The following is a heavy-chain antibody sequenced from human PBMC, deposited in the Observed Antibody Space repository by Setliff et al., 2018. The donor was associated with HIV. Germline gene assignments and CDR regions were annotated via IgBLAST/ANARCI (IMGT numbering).Heavy chain of an antibody. D-gene: IGHD4-17*01. V-gene: IGHV1-18*04. CDR1: GYTFTKYG. Sequence: GASVKVSCKASGYTFTKYGIIWVRQAPGQGLEWMGWIGADNGNTNYAQKFQGRVTMTTDTSTNTAYMEVRSPTSDDTAVYYCVRVTADRTNYYYYMDVWGKGTTVTVSS. J-gene: IGHJ6*03. CDR3: VRVTADRTNYYYYMDV. CDR2: IGADNGNT.